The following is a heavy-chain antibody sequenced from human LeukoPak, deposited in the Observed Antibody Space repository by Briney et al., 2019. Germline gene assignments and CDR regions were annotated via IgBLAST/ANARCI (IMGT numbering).Heavy chain of an antibody. Sequence: SETLSLTCAVYGGSFSGYYWSWIRQPPGEGLEWIGEINHSGSTNYNPSLKSRVTISVDTSKNQFSLKLSSVTAADTAVYYCARGIVVVPAAISPYYYYYGMDVWGQGTTVTVSS. CDR3: ARGIVVVPAAISPYYYYYGMDV. J-gene: IGHJ6*02. CDR1: GGSFSGYY. D-gene: IGHD2-2*01. CDR2: INHSGST. V-gene: IGHV4-34*01.